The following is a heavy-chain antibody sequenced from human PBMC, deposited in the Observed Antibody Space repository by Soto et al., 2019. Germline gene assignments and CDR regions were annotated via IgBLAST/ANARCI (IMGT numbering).Heavy chain of an antibody. Sequence: QVQLQESGPGLVKPSQTLSLTCTVSGGSISSGGYYWSWIRQQPGKGLGWIGYIYYSGCTYYNPSLKCRVTISVDTSKNQFSLKLSSVTAADTAVYYCARGGVPAAINSYAFDIWGQGTMVTVSS. CDR3: ARGGVPAAINSYAFDI. D-gene: IGHD2-2*02. CDR1: GGSISSGGYY. V-gene: IGHV4-31*03. J-gene: IGHJ3*02. CDR2: IYYSGCT.